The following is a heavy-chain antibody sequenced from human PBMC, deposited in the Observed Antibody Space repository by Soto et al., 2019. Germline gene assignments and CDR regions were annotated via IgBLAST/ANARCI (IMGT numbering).Heavy chain of an antibody. D-gene: IGHD3-22*01. J-gene: IGHJ4*02. Sequence: RASVKVSCKASGYTFTSYYMHWVRQAPGQGLEWMGIINPSGGSTSYAQKFQGRVTMTRDTSTSTVYMELSSLRSEDTAVYYCARDGPPNYDSSGYYHPLGYWGQGTLVTVSS. CDR1: GYTFTSYY. V-gene: IGHV1-46*01. CDR2: INPSGGST. CDR3: ARDGPPNYDSSGYYHPLGY.